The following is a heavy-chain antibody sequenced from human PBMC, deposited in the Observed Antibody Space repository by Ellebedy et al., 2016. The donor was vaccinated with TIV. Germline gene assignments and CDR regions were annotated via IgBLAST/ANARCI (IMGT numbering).Heavy chain of an antibody. Sequence: MPGGSLRLSCTVSGGSISSYYWSWIRQPPGKGLEWIGYIYYSGSTNYNPSLKSRVTISVDTSKNQFSLKLCSVTAADTAVYYCAREGYSYATDYWGQGTLVTVSS. CDR3: AREGYSYATDY. V-gene: IGHV4-59*01. J-gene: IGHJ4*02. CDR2: IYYSGST. D-gene: IGHD5-18*01. CDR1: GGSISSYY.